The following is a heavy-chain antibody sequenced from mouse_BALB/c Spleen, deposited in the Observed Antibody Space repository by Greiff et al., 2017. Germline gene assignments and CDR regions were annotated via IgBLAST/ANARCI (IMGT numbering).Heavy chain of an antibody. CDR1: GYSFTGYY. J-gene: IGHJ4*01. Sequence: VQLKQSGPELVKPGASVKISCKASGYSFTGYYMHWVKQSHVKSLEWIGRINPYNGATSYNQNFKDKASLTVDKSSSTAYMELHSLTSEDSAVYYCARSQGYAMDYWGQGTSVTVSS. V-gene: IGHV1-31*01. CDR3: ARSQGYAMDY. CDR2: INPYNGAT.